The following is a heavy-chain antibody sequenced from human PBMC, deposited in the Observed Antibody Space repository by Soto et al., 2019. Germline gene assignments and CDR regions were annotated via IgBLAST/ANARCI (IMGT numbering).Heavy chain of an antibody. D-gene: IGHD6-13*01. CDR1: GFTVSSYA. Sequence: EMQLLESGGGLVQAGGSLSLSCAASGFTVSSYALNWVRQAPGQGLEWVSGISASTYYADSVKGRFTISRDTSKNTLYLQMNRLRAEDTAIYFCAIRMYSTRWYYLDYWGQGTLVTVSS. CDR3: AIRMYSTRWYYLDY. CDR2: ISAST. V-gene: IGHV3-23*01. J-gene: IGHJ4*02.